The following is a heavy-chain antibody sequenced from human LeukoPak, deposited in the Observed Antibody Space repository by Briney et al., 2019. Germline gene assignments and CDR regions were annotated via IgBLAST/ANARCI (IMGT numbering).Heavy chain of an antibody. J-gene: IGHJ4*01. V-gene: IGHV3-7*01. CDR2: IKQDGSEK. CDR3: ARDKMDRGVTGSLFDS. D-gene: IGHD3-10*01. Sequence: GGSLRLSCAASGFTFSTYWMSWVRQAPGKGLEWVANIKQDGSEKHYVDSVKGRFTVSRDNAKNSLYLQVNSLRAEDTAVYYCARDKMDRGVTGSLFDSWGHGTLVSVSA. CDR1: GFTFSTYW.